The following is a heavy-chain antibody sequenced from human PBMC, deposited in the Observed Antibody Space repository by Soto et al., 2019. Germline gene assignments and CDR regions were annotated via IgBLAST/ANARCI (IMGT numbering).Heavy chain of an antibody. Sequence: SETLSLTCTVPGGSITSSYWSWIRRPPGKGLEWIAYIYDTGISGYTPSTSYNPSLKSRVTMSVDTSKSQFSLKLSSVTAADTAVYYCARGADIEATTGDAFDIWGQGTMVTVSS. CDR2: IYDTGISGYTPST. CDR3: ARGADIEATTGDAFDI. CDR1: GGSITSSY. J-gene: IGHJ3*02. D-gene: IGHD5-12*01. V-gene: IGHV4-59*08.